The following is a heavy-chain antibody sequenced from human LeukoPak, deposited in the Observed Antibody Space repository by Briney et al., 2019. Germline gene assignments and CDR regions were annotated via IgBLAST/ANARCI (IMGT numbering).Heavy chain of an antibody. CDR2: IYYSGST. CDR3: ARTKRTETTYYYYYMDV. Sequence: SETLSLTCTVSGGSISSYYWSWIRQPPGKGLEWIGYIYYSGSTNYNPSLKSRVTISVDTSKNQFSLKLSSATAADTAVYYCARTKRTETTYYYYYMDVWGKGTAVTVSS. D-gene: IGHD4-17*01. V-gene: IGHV4-59*01. J-gene: IGHJ6*03. CDR1: GGSISSYY.